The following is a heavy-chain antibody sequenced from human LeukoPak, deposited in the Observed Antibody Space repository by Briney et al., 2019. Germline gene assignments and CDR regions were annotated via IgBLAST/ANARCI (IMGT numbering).Heavy chain of an antibody. CDR1: GFSFSNYG. D-gene: IGHD1-1*01. Sequence: GGSLRLSCAASGFSFSNYGMSWVRQAPGKGLEWVSTISNSDGNTYYADSVKGRFTISRDNSKNTLYLQIYTLTAEDTAIYYCAKATGNLGNWGQGTQVTVSS. V-gene: IGHV3-23*01. CDR2: ISNSDGNT. CDR3: AKATGNLGN. J-gene: IGHJ4*02.